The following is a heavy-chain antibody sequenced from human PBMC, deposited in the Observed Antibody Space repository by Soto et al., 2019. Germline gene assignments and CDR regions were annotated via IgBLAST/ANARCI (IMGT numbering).Heavy chain of an antibody. CDR1: GYTFSNYG. CDR2: ISGYNGNT. Sequence: QVQLVQSGAEVKRPGASVKASCKASGYTFSNYGISWVRQGPGQGLEWMGWISGYNGNTHYEEKVQDRIKMTTDTSTSTTYLGLRSLRSDDTAVYFCAGDPGFGFGYSYAFAMDVW. CDR3: AGDPGFGFGYSYAFAMDV. J-gene: IGHJ6*01. D-gene: IGHD5-18*01. V-gene: IGHV1-18*01.